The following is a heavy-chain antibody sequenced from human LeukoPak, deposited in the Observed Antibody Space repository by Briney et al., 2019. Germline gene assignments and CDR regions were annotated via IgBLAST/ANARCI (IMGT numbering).Heavy chain of an antibody. CDR2: ISRRGFA. J-gene: IGHJ4*02. Sequence: SETLSLTCAVSGVSLMGYYWSWVRQSPGKGLEWLGYISRRGFAASNPSLESRITISEDTSKSQFYLRLSSVTAADTAVYYCARENRERTGYYGPFDSWGQGTLVTVSS. CDR3: ARENRERTGYYGPFDS. V-gene: IGHV4-4*08. D-gene: IGHD3/OR15-3a*01. CDR1: GVSLMGYY.